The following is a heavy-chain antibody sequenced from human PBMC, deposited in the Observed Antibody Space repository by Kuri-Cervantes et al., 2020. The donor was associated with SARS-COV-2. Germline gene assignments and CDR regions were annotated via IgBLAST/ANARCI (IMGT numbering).Heavy chain of an antibody. CDR2: IYPADSET. CDR3: ARLLFWSGFVDS. D-gene: IGHD3-3*01. J-gene: IGHJ4*02. V-gene: IGHV5-51*01. CDR1: GYSFSSYW. Sequence: GGSLRLSCQGSGYSFSSYWIGWVRQMPGKGLEWMGIIYPADSETRYSPSFQGQVTTSADKSTTTAYLQWSSLKASDTAMYYCARLLFWSGFVDSWGQGTLVTVSS.